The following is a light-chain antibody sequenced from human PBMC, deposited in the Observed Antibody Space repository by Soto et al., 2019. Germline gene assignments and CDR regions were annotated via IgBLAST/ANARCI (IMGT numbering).Light chain of an antibody. J-gene: IGLJ1*01. V-gene: IGLV2-14*01. CDR3: FVLKACRTVV. Sequence: QPTLTPPASGSRSPGQAITISGTGTSSDIGAYDYVSWFQQHPGKAPKVMMSEVNNRPSGVANRFSASKSGTTAYLTISGLKVEDEGEDVCFVLKACRTVVFGTGSVVAV. CDR1: SSDIGAYDY. CDR2: EVN.